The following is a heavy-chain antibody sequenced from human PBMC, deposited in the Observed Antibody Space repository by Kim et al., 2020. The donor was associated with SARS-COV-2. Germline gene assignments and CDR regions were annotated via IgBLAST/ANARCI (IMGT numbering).Heavy chain of an antibody. D-gene: IGHD6-19*01. V-gene: IGHV3-11*01. Sequence: GGSLRLSCAASGFTFSDYYMTWIRQAPGKGLEWVSFISNSGSTIYYADSVKGRFTISRDNAKNSLYLQMNSLRAEDTAVYYCARDAVARIYNSGFGEIDSWGQGTLVTVSS. CDR2: ISNSGSTI. CDR1: GFTFSDYY. CDR3: ARDAVARIYNSGFGEIDS. J-gene: IGHJ4*02.